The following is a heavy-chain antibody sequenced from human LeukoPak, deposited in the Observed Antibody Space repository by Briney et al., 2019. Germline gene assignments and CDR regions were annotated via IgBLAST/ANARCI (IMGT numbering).Heavy chain of an antibody. D-gene: IGHD2-2*01. J-gene: IGHJ5*02. CDR3: ARRDYCSSTSCYESYNWFDP. CDR1: GGSFSGYY. Sequence: SETLSLTCAVYGGSFSGYYWSWLRQPPGKGLEWIGEINHSGSTNYNPSLKSRVTISVDTSKNQFSLKLSSVTAADTAVYYCARRDYCSSTSCYESYNWFDPWGQGTLVTVSS. V-gene: IGHV4-34*01. CDR2: INHSGST.